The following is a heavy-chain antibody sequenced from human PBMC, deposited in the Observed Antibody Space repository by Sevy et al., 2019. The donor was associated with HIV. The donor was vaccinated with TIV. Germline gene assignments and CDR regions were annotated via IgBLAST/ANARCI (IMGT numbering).Heavy chain of an antibody. CDR3: VKDTTIDSSGYYPGGFDY. J-gene: IGHJ4*02. D-gene: IGHD3-22*01. V-gene: IGHV3-9*03. CDR2: ISWNGKSI. CDR1: GFTFDNYA. Sequence: GGSLRLSCAASGFTFDNYAMHWVRQAPGKGLQWVSGISWNGKSIHYADSVKGRFTISRDNAKNSLYLQMNRLRPDDMALYYCVKDTTIDSSGYYPGGFDYWGQGTLVTVSS.